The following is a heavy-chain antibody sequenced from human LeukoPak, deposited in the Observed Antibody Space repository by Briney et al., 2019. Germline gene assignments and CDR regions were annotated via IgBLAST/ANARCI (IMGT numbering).Heavy chain of an antibody. CDR1: SGSISSYY. V-gene: IGHV4-59*01. CDR3: ARDRRNSRPYYYYMDV. J-gene: IGHJ6*03. CDR2: IYYSGST. Sequence: SETLSLTCTVSSGSISSYYWSWIQQPPGKGLEWIGYIYYSGSTNYNPSLKSRVTISVETSKNQFSLKLSSVTAADTAVYYCARDRRNSRPYYYYMDVWGKGTTVTVSS.